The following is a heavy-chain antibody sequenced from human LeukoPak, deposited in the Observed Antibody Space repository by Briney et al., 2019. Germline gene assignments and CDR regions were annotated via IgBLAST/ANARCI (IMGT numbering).Heavy chain of an antibody. CDR2: IYYSGST. V-gene: IGHV4-59*01. Sequence: SETLSLTCTVSGVSISSYYWSWIRQPPGKGLEWIGYIYYSGSTNYNPSLKSRVTVSVDTSKNQFSLKLSSVTAADTAVYYCARERRYSSSWYGYEVDYYYGMDVWGQGTTVTVSS. CDR3: ARERRYSSSWYGYEVDYYYGMDV. D-gene: IGHD6-13*01. CDR1: GVSISSYY. J-gene: IGHJ6*02.